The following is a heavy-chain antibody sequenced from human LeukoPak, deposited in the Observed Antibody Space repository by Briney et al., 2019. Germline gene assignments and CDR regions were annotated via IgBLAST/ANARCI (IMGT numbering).Heavy chain of an antibody. CDR3: TRDSQDSYVYYMVV. J-gene: IGHJ6*03. CDR2: IHQDGSVK. D-gene: IGHD3-10*02. Sequence: GGSLRLSCAVSGFTFSRYWMSWVRQAPGKGPGWVANIHQDGSVKYYVDSVKGRFTISRDSATNSLYLQMNSLRAEDTAVYYCTRDSQDSYVYYMVVWGKGTTVTVSS. CDR1: GFTFSRYW. V-gene: IGHV3-7*01.